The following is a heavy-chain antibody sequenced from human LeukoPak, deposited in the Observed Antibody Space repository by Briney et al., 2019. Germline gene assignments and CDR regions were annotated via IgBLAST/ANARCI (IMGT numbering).Heavy chain of an antibody. V-gene: IGHV3-23*01. CDR3: ARFDYSDYEGYFDY. Sequence: PGGSLRLSCAASGFTFSNYAMSWVRQAPGKGLEWVSGISGSGGSTYYADSVKGRFTISRDNSNNTLYLQMNSLRAEDTAMYYCARFDYSDYEGYFDYWGQGTLVTVST. J-gene: IGHJ4*02. CDR2: ISGSGGST. CDR1: GFTFSNYA. D-gene: IGHD4-11*01.